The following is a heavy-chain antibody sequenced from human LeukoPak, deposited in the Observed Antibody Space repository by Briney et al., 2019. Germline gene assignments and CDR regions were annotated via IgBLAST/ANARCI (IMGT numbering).Heavy chain of an antibody. V-gene: IGHV3-11*05. J-gene: IGHJ4*02. CDR3: ARVSPPPYSSGWYGNEQEYYFDY. D-gene: IGHD6-19*01. CDR1: GFTFSDYY. CDR2: ISSSSCYT. Sequence: GGSLRLSCAASGFTFSDYYMSWIRQAPGKGLEWVSYISSSSCYTNYADSVKGRFTISRDNAKNSLYLQMNSLRAEDTAVYDCARVSPPPYSSGWYGNEQEYYFDYWGQGTLVTVSS.